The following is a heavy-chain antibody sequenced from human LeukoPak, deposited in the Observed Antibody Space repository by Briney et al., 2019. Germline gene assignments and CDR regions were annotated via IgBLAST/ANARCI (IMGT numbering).Heavy chain of an antibody. CDR3: ARPYYDILTGYSSYYFDY. J-gene: IGHJ4*02. V-gene: IGHV3-30*03. CDR2: ISYDGSNK. Sequence: GGSLRLSCAASGFTFSSYGMHWVRQAPGKGLEWVAFISYDGSNKYYADSVKGRFTISRDNSKNTLYLQMNSHRAEDTAVYYCARPYYDILTGYSSYYFDYWGQGTLVTVSS. CDR1: GFTFSSYG. D-gene: IGHD3-9*01.